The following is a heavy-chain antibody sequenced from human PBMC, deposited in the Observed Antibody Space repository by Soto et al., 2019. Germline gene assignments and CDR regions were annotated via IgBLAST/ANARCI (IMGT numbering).Heavy chain of an antibody. D-gene: IGHD3-22*01. J-gene: IGHJ4*02. Sequence: GSLRLSCAASGFTFGSYGMHWVRQAPGKGLEWVAVIWSEGGNKYYADSVKGRFTISRDNFRNTLYLQMNSLRAEDTAVYYCARDPPDDSSGYFSLDYWGQGTLVTVS. CDR1: GFTFGSYG. CDR3: ARDPPDDSSGYFSLDY. V-gene: IGHV3-33*01. CDR2: IWSEGGNK.